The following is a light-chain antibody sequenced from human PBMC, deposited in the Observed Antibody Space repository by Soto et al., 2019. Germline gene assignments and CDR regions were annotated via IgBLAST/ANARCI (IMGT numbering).Light chain of an antibody. CDR1: QSVSSN. CDR2: YAS. CDR3: QQYSNWPPSWT. V-gene: IGKV3-15*01. Sequence: EIVMTQSPATLSVSPGERATLSCRASQSVSSNLAWYQQKPGQAPRLLIYYASTRDTGVPARFSGSGSGTDFTLTITSLQSADFAVYYCQQYSNWPPSWTFGQGTKVDIK. J-gene: IGKJ1*01.